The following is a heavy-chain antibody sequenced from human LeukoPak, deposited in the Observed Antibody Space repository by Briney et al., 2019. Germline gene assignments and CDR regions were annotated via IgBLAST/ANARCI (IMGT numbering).Heavy chain of an antibody. Sequence: GGSLRLSCAASGFTFSSYWIHWVRQAPGKGLGWVSRIDSDVSSTNSADSVKGRFTISRDNAKNTLYRQRNSRRAEDTPVYYCARGRYSGYYDSRSYGLGDYWRQGTLDSVSS. J-gene: IGHJ4*02. CDR3: ARGRYSGYYDSRSYGLGDY. D-gene: IGHD3-22*01. CDR1: GFTFSSYW. V-gene: IGHV3-74*01. CDR2: IDSDVSST.